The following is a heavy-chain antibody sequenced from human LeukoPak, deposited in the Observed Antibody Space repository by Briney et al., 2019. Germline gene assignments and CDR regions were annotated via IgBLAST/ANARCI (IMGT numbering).Heavy chain of an antibody. Sequence: GGTLRLSCAASGFTFSNSGMTWVRQAPGKGLEWVSAISGSGDSTYYADSVKGRFTISGDNSKNTLYLQMNSLRAEDTAVYYCAKASGVTAYLYWGQGTLVTVSS. CDR2: ISGSGDST. CDR3: AKASGVTAYLY. CDR1: GFTFSNSG. J-gene: IGHJ4*02. V-gene: IGHV3-23*01. D-gene: IGHD2-21*02.